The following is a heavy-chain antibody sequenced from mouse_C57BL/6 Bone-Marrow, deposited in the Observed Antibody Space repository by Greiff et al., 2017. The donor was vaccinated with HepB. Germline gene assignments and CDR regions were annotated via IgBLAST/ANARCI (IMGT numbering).Heavy chain of an antibody. CDR1: GFTFSSYA. J-gene: IGHJ4*01. Sequence: VQLKESGGGLVKPGGSLKLSCAASGFTFSSYAMSWVRQTPEKRLEWVATISDGGSYTYYPDNVKGRFTISRDNAKNNLYLQMSHLKSEDTAMYYCARLGPMITTPYYYAMDYWGQGTSVTVSS. CDR3: ARLGPMITTPYYYAMDY. V-gene: IGHV5-4*01. D-gene: IGHD2-4*01. CDR2: ISDGGSYT.